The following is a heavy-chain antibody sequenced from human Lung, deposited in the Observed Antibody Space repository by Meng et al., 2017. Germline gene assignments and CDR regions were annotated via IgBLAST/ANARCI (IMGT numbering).Heavy chain of an antibody. V-gene: IGHV1-8*01. J-gene: IGHJ5*02. D-gene: IGHD2-21*01. Sequence: QCGPEVWTSKASVQCVCKVSRFTFTSDDINWVRQATGQGSEWRGWIIPNIGETSYATKFQGRDTLTRHTTIRTAYMELSSLGCELRAVYYSAGGLLRHIVGNWFYPWGQGTLVTVSS. CDR3: AGGLLRHIVGNWFYP. CDR1: RFTFTSDD. CDR2: IIPNIGET.